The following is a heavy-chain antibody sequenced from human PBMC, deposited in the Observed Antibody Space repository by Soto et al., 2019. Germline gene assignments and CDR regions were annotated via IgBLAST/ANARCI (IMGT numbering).Heavy chain of an antibody. V-gene: IGHV4-30-4*01. D-gene: IGHD3-3*01. CDR2: IYYSGST. J-gene: IGHJ6*02. Sequence: PSETLSLTCTVSGGSISSGDYYWSWIRQPPGKGLEWIGYIYYSGSTYYNPSLKSRVTISVDTSKNQFSLKLSSVTAADTAVYYCARDPRLLEWLDYHYYGMDVWGQGTTVTVSS. CDR1: GGSISSGDYY. CDR3: ARDPRLLEWLDYHYYGMDV.